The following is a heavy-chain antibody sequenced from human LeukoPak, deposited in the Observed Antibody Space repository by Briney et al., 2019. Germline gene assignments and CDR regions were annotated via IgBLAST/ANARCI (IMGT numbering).Heavy chain of an antibody. CDR2: IYYSGST. J-gene: IGHJ5*02. Sequence: PSETLSLTCTVSGGSINSYYWSWIRQPPGKGLEWIGYIYYSGSTNYNPSLKSRVTISVDTSKNQFSLKLSSVTAADTAVYYCARGAAAAGSWWFDPWGQGTLVTVSS. V-gene: IGHV4-59*01. CDR3: ARGAAAAGSWWFDP. D-gene: IGHD6-13*01. CDR1: GGSINSYY.